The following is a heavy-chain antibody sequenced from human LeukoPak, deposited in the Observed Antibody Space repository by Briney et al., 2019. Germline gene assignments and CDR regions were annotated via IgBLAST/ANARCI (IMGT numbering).Heavy chain of an antibody. D-gene: IGHD6-13*01. CDR1: GGSISGSRRY. Sequence: PSETLSLTCNVSGGSISGSRRYWGWVRQPPGGGVGGVGSIRYIGTTYYNPSLQSRLTISVDNSQNQFSLKLKSVTAADTSMYYCTRQLSWASDTGDSWGQGTLVTVSS. CDR3: TRQLSWASDTGDS. CDR2: IRYIGTT. V-gene: IGHV4-39*01. J-gene: IGHJ5*01.